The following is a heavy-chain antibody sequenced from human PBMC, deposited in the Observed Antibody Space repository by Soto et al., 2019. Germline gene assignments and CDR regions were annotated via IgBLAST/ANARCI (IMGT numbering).Heavy chain of an antibody. CDR1: GDSISSNNNY. V-gene: IGHV4-30-4*01. CDR3: ARGRGYSYGLDP. J-gene: IGHJ5*02. D-gene: IGHD5-18*01. CDR2: ISYSGTT. Sequence: PSETLSLTCTVSGDSISSNNNYWSWIRQPPGEGLEWIGFISYSGTTSYSPSLKSRVAISLDTSKNQFSLSLSSVTAEDTAVYYCARGRGYSYGLDPWGQGTLVTVSS.